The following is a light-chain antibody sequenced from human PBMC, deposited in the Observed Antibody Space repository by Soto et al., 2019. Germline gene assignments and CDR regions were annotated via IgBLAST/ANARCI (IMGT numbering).Light chain of an antibody. CDR2: WAS. CDR3: QHYNSYSEA. CDR1: QSVLYSSNNKNY. J-gene: IGKJ1*01. Sequence: DIVMTQSPDSLAVSLGERATINCKSSQSVLYSSNNKNYLAWYQQKSGQPPKLLIYWASTRESGVPDRFSGSGSGTDFTLTISSLQPDDFATYYCQHYNSYSEAFGQGTKVDIK. V-gene: IGKV4-1*01.